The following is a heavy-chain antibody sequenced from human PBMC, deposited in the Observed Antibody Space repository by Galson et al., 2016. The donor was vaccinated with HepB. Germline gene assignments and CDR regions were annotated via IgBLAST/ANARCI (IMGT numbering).Heavy chain of an antibody. V-gene: IGHV3-9*01. J-gene: IGHJ4*02. D-gene: IGHD3-3*01. CDR3: AKDRGSGSTIRFFDS. CDR1: GFTFADHA. CDR2: VTWDSYPI. Sequence: LRLSCAASGFTFADHALHWVRQAPGKGLEWVSGVTWDSYPIGPADSVKGRFTISRDNAKYSVYLDMNDLRPEDTALYYCAKDRGSGSTIRFFDSWGQGTLVTVS.